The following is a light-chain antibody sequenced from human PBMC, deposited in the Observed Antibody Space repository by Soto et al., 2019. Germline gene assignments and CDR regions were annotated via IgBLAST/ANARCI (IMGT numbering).Light chain of an antibody. Sequence: DIQLTQSPSFLSASVGDRVTITCRASQGISSYLAWYQQKPGKAPKLLIYDASTLQSGVPSRFSGSGSGTEFTLTISSLQPEDFATYYCQQLDSYPSTVGQGTRLEIK. CDR1: QGISSY. CDR2: DAS. J-gene: IGKJ5*01. V-gene: IGKV1-9*01. CDR3: QQLDSYPST.